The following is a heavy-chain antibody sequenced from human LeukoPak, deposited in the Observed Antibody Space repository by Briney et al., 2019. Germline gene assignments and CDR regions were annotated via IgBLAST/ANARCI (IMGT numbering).Heavy chain of an antibody. J-gene: IGHJ4*02. V-gene: IGHV4-4*07. CDR1: GGSISSYY. D-gene: IGHD4-11*01. Sequence: SETLSLTCTVSGGSISSYYWSWIRQPAGKGLEWIGCIYTSGSTNYNPSLKSRVTTSVDTSKNQFSLKLSSMTAADTAVYYCARARIDDYGNYEFDYWGQGTLVTVSS. CDR3: ARARIDDYGNYEFDY. CDR2: IYTSGST.